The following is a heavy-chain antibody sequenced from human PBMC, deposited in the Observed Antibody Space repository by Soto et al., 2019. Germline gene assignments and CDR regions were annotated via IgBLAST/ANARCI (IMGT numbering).Heavy chain of an antibody. V-gene: IGHV3-30*18. CDR1: GFTFSSYG. CDR3: AKDKYDFWFGYFEL. J-gene: IGHJ2*01. Sequence: QVQLVESGGGVVQPGRSLRLSCAASGFTFSSYGMHWVRQAPGKGLEWVAVISYDGSNKYYADSVKGRFTISRDNSKNTLYLQMNSLRAEDTAVYYCAKDKYDFWFGYFELWGRGTLVTVSS. D-gene: IGHD3-3*01. CDR2: ISYDGSNK.